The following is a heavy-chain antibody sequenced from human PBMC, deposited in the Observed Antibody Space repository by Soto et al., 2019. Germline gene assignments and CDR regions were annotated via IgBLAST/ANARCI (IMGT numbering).Heavy chain of an antibody. D-gene: IGHD6-19*01. V-gene: IGHV3-30*18. Sequence: QVQLVESGGGVVQPGRSLRLSCAASGFTFSSYGMHWVRQAPGKGLEWVAVISYDGRNKYYADAVKGRFTISRDNSKNTLYLQMSSLRAEDTAVYYCVKDGSSGWPYFDDMDVWGQGTTVTVSS. CDR3: VKDGSSGWPYFDDMDV. J-gene: IGHJ6*02. CDR1: GFTFSSYG. CDR2: ISYDGRNK.